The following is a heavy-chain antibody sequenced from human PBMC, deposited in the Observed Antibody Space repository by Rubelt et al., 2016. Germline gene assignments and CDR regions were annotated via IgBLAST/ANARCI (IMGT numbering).Heavy chain of an antibody. CDR2: ISAANDNT. CDR1: GYDFTSYA. V-gene: IGHV1-3*01. Sequence: QVQLVQSGAEVKKPGASVSVSCKASGYDFTSYALHWVRQAPGQGLEWMGWISAANDNTRYSEKFQGRITITKDTSSSTAYMELRSLRSDDTAVYFCARVGNWGIDHWGQGTLVTVSS. J-gene: IGHJ4*02. CDR3: ARVGNWGIDH. D-gene: IGHD7-27*01.